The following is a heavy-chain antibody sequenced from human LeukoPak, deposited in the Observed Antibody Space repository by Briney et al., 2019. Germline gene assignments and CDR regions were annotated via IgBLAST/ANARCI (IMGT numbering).Heavy chain of an antibody. D-gene: IGHD6-6*01. CDR3: ATGYSSSGAGDY. V-gene: IGHV1-24*01. CDR2: FDPEDGET. J-gene: IGHJ4*02. Sequence: GASVKVSGRVSGYTLTELSMHWVRQAPGKGLEWMGGFDPEDGETIYAQKFQGRVTMTEDTSTDTAYMELSSLRSEDTAVYYGATGYSSSGAGDYWGQGTWVTVSP. CDR1: GYTLTELS.